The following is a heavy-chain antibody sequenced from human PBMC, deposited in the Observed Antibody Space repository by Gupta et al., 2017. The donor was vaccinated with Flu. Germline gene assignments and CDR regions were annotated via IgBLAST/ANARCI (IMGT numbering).Heavy chain of an antibody. V-gene: IGHV3-33*01. Sequence: QVQPVESGGGVVQPGKSLRLSCAASGFPFSSYGLHCVRQATGKGREWVAVIWDCGSKKYYADSVKGRLTISRDNSKNTLYLQMNSLRAEDTAVYYWARGNAQWEEYYFDYWGQGTLVTVSS. CDR1: GFPFSSYG. CDR3: ARGNAQWEEYYFDY. D-gene: IGHD1-26*01. CDR2: IWDCGSKK. J-gene: IGHJ4*02.